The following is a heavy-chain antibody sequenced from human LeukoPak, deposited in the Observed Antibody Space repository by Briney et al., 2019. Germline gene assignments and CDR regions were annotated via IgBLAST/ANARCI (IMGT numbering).Heavy chain of an antibody. CDR3: AKDPRYSSGWFYFDN. Sequence: PGGSLRLSCAASGFTVSSSEMSWIRQAPGKGLEWVSAFSGSGGSTHYADSVKGRFTISRDNSKNTLYLQTNSLRAEDTAVYYCAKDPRYSSGWFYFDNWGQGTLVTVSS. CDR1: GFTVSSSE. J-gene: IGHJ4*02. V-gene: IGHV3-23*01. D-gene: IGHD6-19*01. CDR2: FSGSGGST.